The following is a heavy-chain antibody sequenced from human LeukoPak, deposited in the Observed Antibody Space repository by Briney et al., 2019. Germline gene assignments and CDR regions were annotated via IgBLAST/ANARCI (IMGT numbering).Heavy chain of an antibody. CDR2: IYYRGST. Sequence: SETLSLTCAVSGDSMSSGGFSWSWIRQPPGEGLEWIAYIYYRGSTNYNPSLKSRVNISVDTSKNQFSLKLNSVTAADTAVYYCARTYRRGGNWFDPWGQGTLVTVSS. CDR1: GDSMSSGGFS. J-gene: IGHJ5*02. V-gene: IGHV4-30-4*07. D-gene: IGHD2-15*01. CDR3: ARTYRRGGNWFDP.